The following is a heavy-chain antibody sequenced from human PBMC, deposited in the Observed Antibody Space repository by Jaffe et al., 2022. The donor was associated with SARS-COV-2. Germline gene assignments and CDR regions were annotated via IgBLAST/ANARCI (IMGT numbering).Heavy chain of an antibody. Sequence: EVQLVESGGGLVQPGGSLKLSCAASGFTFSGSSIHWVRQASGKGLEWIGRIRSKPYTYATEYAASLKGRFTISRDDLKDTAYLQLNSLKAEDTAIYYCATVNAISGSFYDAFDIWGRGTVVTVSS. CDR2: IRSKPYTYAT. V-gene: IGHV3-73*01. CDR3: ATVNAISGSFYDAFDI. CDR1: GFTFSGSS. J-gene: IGHJ3*02. D-gene: IGHD1-26*01.